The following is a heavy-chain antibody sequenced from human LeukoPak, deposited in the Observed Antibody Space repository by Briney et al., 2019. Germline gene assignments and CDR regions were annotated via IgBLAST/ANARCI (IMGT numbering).Heavy chain of an antibody. CDR3: ARVQGWFGELLHYYFDY. V-gene: IGHV4-30-4*01. CDR2: IYYSGST. J-gene: IGHJ4*02. Sequence: SETLSLTCTVSGGPISSGDYYWSWIRQPPGKGLEWIGYIYYSGSTYYNPSLKSRVTISVDTSKNQFSLKLSSVTAADTAVYYCARVQGWFGELLHYYFDYWGQGTLVTVSS. D-gene: IGHD3-10*01. CDR1: GGPISSGDYY.